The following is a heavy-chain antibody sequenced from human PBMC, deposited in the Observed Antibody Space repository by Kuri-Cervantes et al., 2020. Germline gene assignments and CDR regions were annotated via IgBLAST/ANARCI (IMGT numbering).Heavy chain of an antibody. Sequence: SETLSLTCTVSGGSISSSSYYWGWIRQPPGKGLEWIGSMYYSGSTYYNPSLKSRVTISVDKSENQFSLRVSSLTAADTAVYYCARELGVERLDPWGQGTLVTVSS. CDR2: MYYSGST. J-gene: IGHJ5*02. V-gene: IGHV4-39*07. CDR3: ARELGVERLDP. D-gene: IGHD3-10*01. CDR1: GGSISSSSYY.